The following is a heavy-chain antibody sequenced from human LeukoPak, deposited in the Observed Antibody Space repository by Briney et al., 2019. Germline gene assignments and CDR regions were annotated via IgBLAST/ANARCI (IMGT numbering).Heavy chain of an antibody. CDR3: AREGSYYFDY. D-gene: IGHD3-10*01. CDR1: GFTFSSYE. J-gene: IGHJ4*02. Sequence: GGSLRLSCAASGFTFSSYEMIWVRQAPGKGLEWISYISSSGNTIYYADSVTGRFTISIDNAKNSLYLQMNSLRAEDTAVYYCAREGSYYFDYWGQGILVTVSS. CDR2: ISSSGNTI. V-gene: IGHV3-48*03.